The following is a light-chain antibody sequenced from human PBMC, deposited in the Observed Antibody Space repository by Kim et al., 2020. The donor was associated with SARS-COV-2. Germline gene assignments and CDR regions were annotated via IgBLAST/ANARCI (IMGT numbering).Light chain of an antibody. V-gene: IGKV3-11*01. CDR2: DAS. J-gene: IGKJ4*01. CDR1: HDVTIF. CDR3: QQRSNWPPFT. Sequence: PGQRATLSCRASHDVTIFLNWYQQRRGQAPRLLIYDASKRATGIPARFSGSGSGTDFTLTISSLEPEDFAVYYCQQRSNWPPFTFGGGPKV.